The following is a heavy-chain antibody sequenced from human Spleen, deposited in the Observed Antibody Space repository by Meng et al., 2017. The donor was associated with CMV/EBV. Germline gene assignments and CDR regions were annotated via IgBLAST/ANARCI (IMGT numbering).Heavy chain of an antibody. J-gene: IGHJ4*02. V-gene: IGHV3-11*04. CDR3: ARNYYSRYYYFDY. CDR2: ISSSGDTT. Sequence: GESLKISCAASGFTFSNYYMSWIRQAPGKGPEWVSYISSSGDTTHFADSVKGRFTISRDNARNLLYLQMNSLRAEDTAVYYCARNYYSRYYYFDYWGQGTLVTVSS. D-gene: IGHD3-22*01. CDR1: GFTFSNYY.